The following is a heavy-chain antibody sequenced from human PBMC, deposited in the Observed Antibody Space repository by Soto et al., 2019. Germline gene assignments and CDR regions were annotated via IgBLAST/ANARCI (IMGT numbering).Heavy chain of an antibody. V-gene: IGHV3-15*02. Sequence: EVQLVESGGALVKPGESLRLSCAASGITLSNVWMNWVRQAPGKGLEWVARIKTKSEAETTDYSAPVKCRFIISRDESKNTLYLQMNSLKTEDTGVYYCADIAVSHTGDYWGQGTLVTVSS. D-gene: IGHD6-19*01. J-gene: IGHJ4*02. CDR3: ADIAVSHTGDY. CDR2: IKTKSEAETT. CDR1: GITLSNVW.